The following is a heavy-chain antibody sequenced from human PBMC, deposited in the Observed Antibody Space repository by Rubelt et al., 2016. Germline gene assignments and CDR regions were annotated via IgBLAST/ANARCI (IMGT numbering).Heavy chain of an antibody. CDR1: GGSISSYY. V-gene: IGHV4-59*01. CDR2: IYYSGST. J-gene: IGHJ4*02. Sequence: QLQPQESGPGLVKPSETLSLTCTVSGGSISSYYWSWIRQPPGKGLEWIGYIYYSGSTNYNPSLKSGVTISVDTSKNQFSLKLSSVTAADTAVYYCARGYSGYDYYFDYWGQGTLVTVSP. D-gene: IGHD5-12*01. CDR3: ARGYSGYDYYFDY.